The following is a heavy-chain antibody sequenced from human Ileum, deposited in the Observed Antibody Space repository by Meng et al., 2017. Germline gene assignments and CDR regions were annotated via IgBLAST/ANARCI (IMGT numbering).Heavy chain of an antibody. CDR1: GYTFTTYG. V-gene: IGHV1-18*01. D-gene: IGHD1-1*01. J-gene: IGHJ4*02. CDR3: AREGAYNGGDY. CDR2: MNTDKGNT. Sequence: QVQLVQPGAEVKKTGASVKVSCKASGYTFTTYGISWVRQAPGQGLEWMGWMNTDKGNTNYAQKFQGRVTMTRDTSTSTAYMELRSLRSDDTAVYYCAREGAYNGGDYWGQGTLVTVSS.